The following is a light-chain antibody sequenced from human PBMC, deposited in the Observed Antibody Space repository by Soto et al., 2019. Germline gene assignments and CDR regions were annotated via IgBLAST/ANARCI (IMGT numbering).Light chain of an antibody. CDR1: SSDVGGYNY. Sequence: QSALTQPRSVSGSPGQSVTISCTGTSSDVGGYNYVSWYQKYPGKAPRLMIYDVSKRPSGVPDRFSGSKSGNTASLTISGLQAEDEADYYCCSHAVSFTLVFGGGTKVTVL. CDR3: CSHAVSFTLV. J-gene: IGLJ2*01. V-gene: IGLV2-11*01. CDR2: DVS.